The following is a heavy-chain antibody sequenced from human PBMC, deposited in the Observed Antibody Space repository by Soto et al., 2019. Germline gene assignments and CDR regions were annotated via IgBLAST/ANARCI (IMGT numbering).Heavy chain of an antibody. D-gene: IGHD4-17*01. CDR2: IIPILGIA. CDR1: GGTFSSYT. Sequence: QVQLVQSGAEVKKPGSSVKVSCKASGGTFSSYTISWVRQAPGQGLEWMGRIIPILGIANYAQKFQGRVTITADESTSTAYMELSSLRSEDTAVYYCARGNGDYVSAREPNFAYWGQGTLVTVSS. CDR3: ARGNGDYVSAREPNFAY. J-gene: IGHJ4*02. V-gene: IGHV1-69*02.